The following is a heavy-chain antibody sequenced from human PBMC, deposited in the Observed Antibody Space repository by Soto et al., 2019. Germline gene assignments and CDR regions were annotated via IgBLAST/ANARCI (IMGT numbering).Heavy chain of an antibody. CDR1: GYSFTRYG. V-gene: IGHV1-18*01. CDR3: AMVDVYVTPSPQDV. CDR2: INTYNGNT. D-gene: IGHD3-16*01. Sequence: QVQLVQSRAEVKNPGASVKVSCKASGYSFTRYGIAWARQAPGQGLEWMGWINTYNGNTNYAQNLQGRVTLTTDTCTSTAYMGLTSLRSNDTAIYYCAMVDVYVTPSPQDVWGQGTTVIVSS. J-gene: IGHJ6*02.